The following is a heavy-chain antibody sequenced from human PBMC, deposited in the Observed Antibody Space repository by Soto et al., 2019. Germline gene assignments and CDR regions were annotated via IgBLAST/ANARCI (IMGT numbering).Heavy chain of an antibody. CDR2: ISGRTGST. CDR1: GFTFSSYA. V-gene: IGHV3-23*01. D-gene: IGHD1-1*01. Sequence: LXLACAASGFTFSSYAMSWVRQAPGKGLEWVSAISGRTGSTSYADSVKGRFTISRDNSRNTLYLQMNSLRAEDTAVYYCGVQYDYWGQGTLVTASS. J-gene: IGHJ4*02. CDR3: GVQYDY.